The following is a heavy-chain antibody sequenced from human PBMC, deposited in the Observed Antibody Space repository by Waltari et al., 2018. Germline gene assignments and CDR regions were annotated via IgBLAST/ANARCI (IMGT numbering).Heavy chain of an antibody. V-gene: IGHV2-5*01. J-gene: IGHJ4*02. CDR2: IYWNDDK. CDR1: GFSLSTSGVG. CDR3: AHGSIMWGRGVEPHLHYFDY. Sequence: QITLKESGPTLVKPTQTLTLTCTFSGFSLSTSGVGVGWIRQPPGKALEWLALIYWNDDKRYSPSLKSRLTITKDTSKNQVVLTMTNMDPVDTATYYCAHGSIMWGRGVEPHLHYFDYWGQGTLVTVSS. D-gene: IGHD3-10*01.